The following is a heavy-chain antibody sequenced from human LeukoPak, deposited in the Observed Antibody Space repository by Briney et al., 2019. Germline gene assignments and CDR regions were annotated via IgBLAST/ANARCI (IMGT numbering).Heavy chain of an antibody. D-gene: IGHD5-18*01. CDR1: GFTFSSYA. V-gene: IGHV3-23*01. J-gene: IGHJ6*02. Sequence: GGSLRLSCAASGFTFSSYAMSWVRQAPGKGLEWVSAISGSGGSTYYADSVKGRFTISRDNSKNTLYLQMNSLRAEDTAVYYCARVPLDSYGYYYGTDVWGQGTTVTVSS. CDR3: ARVPLDSYGYYYGTDV. CDR2: ISGSGGST.